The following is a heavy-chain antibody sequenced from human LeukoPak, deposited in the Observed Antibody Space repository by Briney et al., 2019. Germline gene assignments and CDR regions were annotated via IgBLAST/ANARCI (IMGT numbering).Heavy chain of an antibody. CDR1: GGSFSGYY. Sequence: SETLSLTCAVYGGSFSGYYWSWIRQPPGKGLERIGEINHSGSTNYNPSLKSRVTISVDTSKNQFSLKLSSVTAADTAVYYCARLIRRSWYRTWVFDYWGQGTLVTVTS. CDR3: ARLIRRSWYRTWVFDY. J-gene: IGHJ4*02. CDR2: INHSGST. D-gene: IGHD6-13*01. V-gene: IGHV4-34*01.